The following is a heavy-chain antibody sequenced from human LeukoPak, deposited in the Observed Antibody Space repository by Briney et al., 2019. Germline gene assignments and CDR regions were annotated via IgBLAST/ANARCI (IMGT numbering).Heavy chain of an antibody. CDR3: ARHATSSTSGPPYDY. V-gene: IGHV4-39*01. Sequence: PSETLSLTCTVSGGSINSSDYYWGRIRQPPGRGLDWIGSIYHSGSMYASLKSRVTISVDTSKNQFSLKMSSVTAADTAVYYCARHATSSTSGPPYDYWGQGTLVTVSS. CDR2: IYHSGSM. D-gene: IGHD5-24*01. CDR1: GGSINSSDYY. J-gene: IGHJ4*02.